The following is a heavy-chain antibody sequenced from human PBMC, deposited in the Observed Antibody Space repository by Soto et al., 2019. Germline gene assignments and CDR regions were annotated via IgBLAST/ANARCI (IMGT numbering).Heavy chain of an antibody. J-gene: IGHJ4*02. D-gene: IGHD3-10*01. CDR2: INHSGST. V-gene: IGHV4-34*01. CDR3: ARRPRSDYYGSGSYYNRYFDY. Sequence: QVQLQQWGAGLLKPSETLSLTCAVYGGSFSGYYWSWIRQPPGKGLEWIGEINHSGSTNYNPSLKSRVTISVDTSKVQFSLKLSSVTAADTAVYYCARRPRSDYYGSGSYYNRYFDYWGQGTLVTVSS. CDR1: GGSFSGYY.